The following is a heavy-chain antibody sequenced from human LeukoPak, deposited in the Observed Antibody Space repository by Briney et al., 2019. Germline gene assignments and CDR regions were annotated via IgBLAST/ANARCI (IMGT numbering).Heavy chain of an antibody. CDR3: AKGIYMATLPCIDY. J-gene: IGHJ4*02. D-gene: IGHD5-24*01. Sequence: GGSLRLSCAASGFTFDDYAMHWVRQAPGKGLEWVSGISWNSGSIGYADSVKGRFTISRDNAKNSLYLQMNSLRAEDTALYYCAKGIYMATLPCIDYWGQGTLVTVSS. CDR1: GFTFDDYA. CDR2: ISWNSGSI. V-gene: IGHV3-9*01.